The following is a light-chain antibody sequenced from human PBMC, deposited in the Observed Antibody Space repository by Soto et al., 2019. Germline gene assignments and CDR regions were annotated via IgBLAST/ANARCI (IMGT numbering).Light chain of an antibody. V-gene: IGLV2-14*01. Sequence: QSALTQPASVSGSPGQSITISCTGTRSDVGGYNYVSWYQQHPGKAPKLMIYDVSNRPSGFSNRFSGSKSGNTASLTISGLQAEDEADYYCSSYTSSSTLGVVFGGGTKLTVL. CDR1: RSDVGGYNY. CDR2: DVS. J-gene: IGLJ2*01. CDR3: SSYTSSSTLGVV.